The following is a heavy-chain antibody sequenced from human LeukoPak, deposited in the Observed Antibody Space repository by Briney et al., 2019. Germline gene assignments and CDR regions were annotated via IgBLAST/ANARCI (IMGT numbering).Heavy chain of an antibody. CDR3: ARELVPAAIRTGSYGYGY. Sequence: GGSLRLSCAASGFTVSSNYMSWVRQAPGKGLEWVSVIYSGGSTYYADSVKGRFTISRDNSKNTLYLQMNSLRAEDTAVYYCARELVPAAIRTGSYGYGYWGQGTLVTVSS. CDR1: GFTVSSNY. D-gene: IGHD2-2*01. CDR2: IYSGGST. J-gene: IGHJ4*02. V-gene: IGHV3-66*01.